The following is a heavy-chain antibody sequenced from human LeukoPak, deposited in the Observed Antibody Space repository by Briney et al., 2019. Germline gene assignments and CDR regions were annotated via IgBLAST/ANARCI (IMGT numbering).Heavy chain of an antibody. CDR3: ARGQKQYYYDSSGYYGYYYYYYMDV. CDR1: GGSISGHY. CDR2: INHSGST. J-gene: IGHJ6*03. Sequence: PSETLSLTCTVSGGSISGHYWSWIRQPPGKGLEWIGEINHSGSTNYNPSLKSRVTISVVTSKNQFSLKLSSVTAADTAVYYCARGQKQYYYDSSGYYGYYYYYYMDVWGKGTTVTVSS. V-gene: IGHV4-34*01. D-gene: IGHD3-22*01.